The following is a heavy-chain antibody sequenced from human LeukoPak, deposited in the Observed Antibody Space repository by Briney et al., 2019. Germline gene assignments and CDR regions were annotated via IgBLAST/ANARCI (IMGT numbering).Heavy chain of an antibody. CDR1: GFTFSTYV. D-gene: IGHD6-19*01. CDR3: ARVFSPNSSGWYAGAFDI. CDR2: ISGSDGST. J-gene: IGHJ3*02. Sequence: GGSLRLSCAASGFTFSTYVMTWVRQAPGKGLEWVSSISGSDGSTYYADSVKGRFTISRDNAKNSLYLQMNSLRAEDTAVYYCARVFSPNSSGWYAGAFDIWGQGTMVTVSS. V-gene: IGHV3-23*01.